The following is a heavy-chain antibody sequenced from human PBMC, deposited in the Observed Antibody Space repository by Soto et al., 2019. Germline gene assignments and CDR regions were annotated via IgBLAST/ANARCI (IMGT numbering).Heavy chain of an antibody. CDR2: ISGTAGKT. CDR3: AGRTVTSSWTLDI. D-gene: IGHD4-17*01. Sequence: PGGSLRLSCAASGFIFTKNAMSWVRQAPGKGLEWLSGISGTAGKTYYADSVKGRFTISRDTSKNTVYLQMNSLRVDDTAIYYCAGRTVTSSWTLDIWGQGTMVTVSS. CDR1: GFIFTKNA. J-gene: IGHJ3*02. V-gene: IGHV3-23*01.